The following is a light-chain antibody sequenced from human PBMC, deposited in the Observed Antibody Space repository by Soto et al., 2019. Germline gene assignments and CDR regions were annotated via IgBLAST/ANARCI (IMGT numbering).Light chain of an antibody. J-gene: IGKJ1*01. Sequence: DILLTQSPATLTLCRWQVATLSRRASQCVSSYLLGYQQKSGQAPGLLIYGVSNRAAGIPARFSGSGSGTDFTLTISSLEPEDFAVYYCQHRMNWPLTFGQGTKVDI. CDR2: GVS. CDR3: QHRMNWPLT. CDR1: QCVSSY. V-gene: IGKV3-11*01.